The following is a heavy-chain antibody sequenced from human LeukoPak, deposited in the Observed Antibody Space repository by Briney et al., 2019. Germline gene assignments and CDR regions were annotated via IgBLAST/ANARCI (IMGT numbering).Heavy chain of an antibody. D-gene: IGHD1-1*01. CDR2: TYLRSKWYN. Sequence: SQSLSLTCVMSGDCVSSNSAGWDWIRQSASRGLEWLGRTYLRSKWYNDYAVSVKSRITINPGTSNNQYSLQLNAVTPEDTAVYYCARDLNSRRRGTGTTQGYYYGMDVWGQGTTVTVSS. CDR1: GDCVSSNSAG. J-gene: IGHJ6*02. V-gene: IGHV6-1*01. CDR3: ARDLNSRRRGTGTTQGYYYGMDV.